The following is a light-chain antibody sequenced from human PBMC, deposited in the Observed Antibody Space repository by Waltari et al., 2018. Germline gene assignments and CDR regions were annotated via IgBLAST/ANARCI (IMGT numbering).Light chain of an antibody. CDR2: ENR. CDR1: DIGYKS. J-gene: IGLJ2*01. CDR3: QVWDSRSDHVV. Sequence: SYVLTQPPSVSVAPGQTASTTCEGTDIGYKSVHWYHQRPGQAPVLVLHENRDRPSGIPERISGSNSVNMATLSISRVEAGDEADYYCQVWDSRSDHVVFGGGTKLTVL. V-gene: IGLV3-21*02.